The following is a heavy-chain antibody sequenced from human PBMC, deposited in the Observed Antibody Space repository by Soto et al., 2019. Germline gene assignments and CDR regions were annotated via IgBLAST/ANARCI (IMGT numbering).Heavy chain of an antibody. CDR3: ARAKGSSDYYYYYGMDV. V-gene: IGHV6-1*01. CDR1: GDSVSSNSAA. CDR2: TYYRSKWYN. J-gene: IGHJ6*02. D-gene: IGHD6-6*01. Sequence: QTLSRTCAISGDSVSSNSAAWNWIRQSPSRGLEWLGRTYYRSKWYNDYAVSVKSRITINPDTSKNQFSLQLNSVTPEDTAVYYCARAKGSSDYYYYYGMDVWGQGTTVTVSS.